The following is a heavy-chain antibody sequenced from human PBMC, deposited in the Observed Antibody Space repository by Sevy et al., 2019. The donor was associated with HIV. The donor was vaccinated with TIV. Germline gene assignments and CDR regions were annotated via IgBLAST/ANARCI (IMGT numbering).Heavy chain of an antibody. V-gene: IGHV4-4*02. CDR2: IYHSGST. J-gene: IGHJ5*02. CDR3: AREGYYDSSGKGKNWFDP. Sequence: SETLSLTCAVSGDSISSSNWWSWVRQPPGKGLEWIGEIYHSGSTNYNPSLKSRVTISVDKSKNQFSLKLSSVTAADTAVYYCAREGYYDSSGKGKNWFDPWGQGTLVTVSS. CDR1: GDSISSSNW. D-gene: IGHD3-22*01.